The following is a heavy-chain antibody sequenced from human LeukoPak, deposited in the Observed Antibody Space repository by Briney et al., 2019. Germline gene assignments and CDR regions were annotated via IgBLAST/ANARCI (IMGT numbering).Heavy chain of an antibody. V-gene: IGHV3-74*01. Sequence: GGSLRLSCAVSGFTFSSYWMHWVRQAPGKGLVWVSRINSDGSSTSYADSVKGRFTISRDNAKNTLYLQMNSLRAEDTAVYYCARGGYSYGFGYYYYYYYMDVWGKGTTVTVSS. CDR2: INSDGSST. D-gene: IGHD5-18*01. CDR3: ARGGYSYGFGYYYYYYYMDV. CDR1: GFTFSSYW. J-gene: IGHJ6*03.